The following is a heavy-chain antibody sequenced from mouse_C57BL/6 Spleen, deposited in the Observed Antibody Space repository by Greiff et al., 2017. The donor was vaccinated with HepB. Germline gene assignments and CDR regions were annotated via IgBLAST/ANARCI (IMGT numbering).Heavy chain of an antibody. V-gene: IGHV2-5*01. CDR2: IWRGGST. CDR1: GFSLTSYG. Sequence: VQLVESGPGLVQPSQSLSITCTVSGFSLTSYGVHWVRQSPGKGLEWLGVIWRGGSTDYNAAFMSRLSITKDNSKSQVFFKMNSLQADDTAIYYCAKNTGYYSNSYWYFDVWGTGTTVTVSS. J-gene: IGHJ1*03. D-gene: IGHD2-5*01. CDR3: AKNTGYYSNSYWYFDV.